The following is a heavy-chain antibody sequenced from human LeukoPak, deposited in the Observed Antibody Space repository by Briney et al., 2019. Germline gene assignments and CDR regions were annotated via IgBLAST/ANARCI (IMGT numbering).Heavy chain of an antibody. Sequence: GGSLRLSCAASGFTFSSYSMNWVRQAPGKGLEWVSSISSSSSYIYYADSVKGRFTISRDNAKNSLYLQMNSLRAEDTAVYYCAREGAFYDSSGYYLSPLDYWGQGTLVTVSS. V-gene: IGHV3-21*01. CDR3: AREGAFYDSSGYYLSPLDY. CDR1: GFTFSSYS. D-gene: IGHD3-22*01. J-gene: IGHJ4*02. CDR2: ISSSSSYI.